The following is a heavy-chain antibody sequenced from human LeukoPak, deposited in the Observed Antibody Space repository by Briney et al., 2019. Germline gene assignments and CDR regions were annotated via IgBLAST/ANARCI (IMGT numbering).Heavy chain of an antibody. D-gene: IGHD6-13*01. Sequence: PGGSLRLSCAASGFSFSSYAMSWVRQAPGKGLEWVSSISAGGSDTYHADSVKGRFTFSRDNSKNTLYLQMNSLRAEDTAIYYCAKNGYSASWYLIFDYWGRGTLVTVSS. CDR2: ISAGGSDT. CDR3: AKNGYSASWYLIFDY. CDR1: GFSFSSYA. V-gene: IGHV3-23*01. J-gene: IGHJ4*02.